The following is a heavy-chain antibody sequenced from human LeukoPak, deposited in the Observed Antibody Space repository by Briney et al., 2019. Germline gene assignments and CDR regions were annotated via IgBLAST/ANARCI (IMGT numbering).Heavy chain of an antibody. Sequence: GGSLRLSCAASRFTFSTYSMNWVHQAPGKGLEWVSSISSDSNYIYYADSLKGRFTISRDNAKNSLYLQMISLRAEDTAVYYCARVAFGLYVMDVWGQGTTVTVSS. CDR2: ISSDSNYI. CDR3: ARVAFGLYVMDV. D-gene: IGHD3-16*01. J-gene: IGHJ6*02. CDR1: RFTFSTYS. V-gene: IGHV3-21*01.